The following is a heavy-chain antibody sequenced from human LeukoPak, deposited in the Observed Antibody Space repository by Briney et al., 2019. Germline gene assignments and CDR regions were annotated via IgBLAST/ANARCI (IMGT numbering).Heavy chain of an antibody. D-gene: IGHD1-1*01. CDR3: AKDPNWNAGLNWFDP. CDR2: ISYGGSNK. CDR1: GFTFSSYG. V-gene: IGHV3-30*18. J-gene: IGHJ5*02. Sequence: GGSLRLSCAASGFTFSSYGMHWVRQAPGKGLEWVAVISYGGSNKYYADSVKGRFTISRDNSKNTLYLQMNSLRAEDTAVYYCAKDPNWNAGLNWFDPWGQGTLVTVSS.